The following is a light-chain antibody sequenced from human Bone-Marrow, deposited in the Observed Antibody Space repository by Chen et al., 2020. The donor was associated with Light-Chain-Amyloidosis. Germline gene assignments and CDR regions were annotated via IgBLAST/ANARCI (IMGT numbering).Light chain of an antibody. CDR3: QVWDRSSDRPV. CDR2: DDS. J-gene: IGLJ3*02. CDR1: NIGSTS. Sequence: SYVLTQPSSVPVAPGQTATIACGGNNIGSTSVHCYQQTPGQAPLLVVYDDSDRPSGIPERLSGSNSGNTATLTISRVEAGDEADYYCQVWDRSSDRPVFGGGTKLTVL. V-gene: IGLV3-21*02.